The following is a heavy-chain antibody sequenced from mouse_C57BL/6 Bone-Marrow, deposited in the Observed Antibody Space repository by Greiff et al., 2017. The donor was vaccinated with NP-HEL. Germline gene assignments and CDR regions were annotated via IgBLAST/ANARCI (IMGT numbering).Heavy chain of an antibody. V-gene: IGHV1-64*01. Sequence: QVQLQQPGAELVKPGASVKLSCKASGYTFTSYWMHWVKQRPGQGLEWIGMIHPNSGSTNYNEKFKSKATLTVDKSSSTAYMQLSSLTSEDSAVYYCAREDGNYYFDYWGQGTTRTVSA. CDR1: GYTFTSYW. D-gene: IGHD2-1*01. CDR2: IHPNSGST. CDR3: AREDGNYYFDY. J-gene: IGHJ2*01.